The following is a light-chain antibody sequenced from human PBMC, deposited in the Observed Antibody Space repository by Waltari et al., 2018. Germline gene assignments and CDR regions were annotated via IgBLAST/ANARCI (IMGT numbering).Light chain of an antibody. Sequence: DIQMTQSPSSVSASIGDRVTITCRASQGIANWLAWYQQNPGKAPKILIYTASSLQRGVPSRFSGSGFGTDCTPTISSLQPEDFATYYCQQANSFPLTFGGGTKVEIK. CDR2: TAS. J-gene: IGKJ4*01. V-gene: IGKV1-12*01. CDR3: QQANSFPLT. CDR1: QGIANW.